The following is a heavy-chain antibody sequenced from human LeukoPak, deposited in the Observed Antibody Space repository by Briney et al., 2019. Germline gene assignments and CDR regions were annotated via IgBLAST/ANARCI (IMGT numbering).Heavy chain of an antibody. D-gene: IGHD3-16*01. CDR1: GFTFRSYW. CDR3: ASAYYHYYFDY. CDR2: INGDGSST. Sequence: GGSLRLSCEASGFTFRSYWMHWDRQAPGKGLVWVSRINGDGSSTSYADSVKGRFTISRDNAKNTLYLQMNSLRAEDSAVYYCASAYYHYYFDYWGQGTLVTVSS. J-gene: IGHJ4*02. V-gene: IGHV3-74*01.